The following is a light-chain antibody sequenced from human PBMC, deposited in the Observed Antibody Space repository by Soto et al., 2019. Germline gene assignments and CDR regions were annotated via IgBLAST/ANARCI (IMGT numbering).Light chain of an antibody. CDR2: LGS. J-gene: IGKJ1*01. CDR1: QSLLHSNGYNY. Sequence: DLVMTQSPLSLPVTPGEPASISCRSSQSLLHSNGYNYLDWYLQKPGQSPQLLIYLGSYRASGVPDRFSSSGSGTDFTLEISRVEAEDVGVYYCMQALQTPTFGQGTRLEIK. V-gene: IGKV2-28*01. CDR3: MQALQTPT.